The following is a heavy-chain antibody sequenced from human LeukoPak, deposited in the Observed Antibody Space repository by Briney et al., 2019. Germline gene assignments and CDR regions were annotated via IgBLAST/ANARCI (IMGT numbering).Heavy chain of an antibody. Sequence: GGSLRLSCAASGFTFGTYAMNWVRQAPGKGLEWVSLIIGNGGVIYSADSVKGRFIISRDNSKNTLYLQMNNLRAEDTAMYYCAKVRSWYAWDAFDIWGQGTMVTVSS. CDR1: GFTFGTYA. V-gene: IGHV3-23*01. J-gene: IGHJ3*02. CDR2: IIGNGGVI. CDR3: AKVRSWYAWDAFDI. D-gene: IGHD6-13*01.